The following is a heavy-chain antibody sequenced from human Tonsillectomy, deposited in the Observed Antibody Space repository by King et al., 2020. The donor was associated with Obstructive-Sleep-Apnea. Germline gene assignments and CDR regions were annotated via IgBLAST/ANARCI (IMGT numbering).Heavy chain of an antibody. J-gene: IGHJ4*02. CDR3: ARDPSYNGQINYFDY. Sequence: VQLVESGGGVVQPGRSLRLSCEASGFTFSNYAMHWVRQAPGKGLEWVAVISYDGSYKYYADSVKGRFTISRDNSKNTLYLQMNSLRAEDTAVYYCARDPSYNGQINYFDYWGQGTLVTVSS. V-gene: IGHV3-30*04. CDR1: GFTFSNYA. CDR2: ISYDGSYK. D-gene: IGHD1-26*01.